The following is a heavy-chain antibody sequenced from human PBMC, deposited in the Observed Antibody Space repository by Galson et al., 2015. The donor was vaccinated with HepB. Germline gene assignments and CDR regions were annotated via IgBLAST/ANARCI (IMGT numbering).Heavy chain of an antibody. J-gene: IGHJ1*01. CDR2: LSGSGGST. D-gene: IGHD1-14*01. CDR1: GFTFSSYA. Sequence: SLRLSCAASGFTFSSYAMSWVRQAPGKGLEWVSALSGSGGSTYYADSVKGRFTISRDNSKNTLYLQMNSLRAEDTAVYYCANHPLKGPGRVEHFQHWGQGTLVTVSS. V-gene: IGHV3-23*01. CDR3: ANHPLKGPGRVEHFQH.